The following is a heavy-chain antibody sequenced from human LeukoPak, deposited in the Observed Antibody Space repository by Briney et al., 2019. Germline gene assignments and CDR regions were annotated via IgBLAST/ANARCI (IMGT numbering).Heavy chain of an antibody. CDR3: ARHRRYYGSGSYSREGHFDY. V-gene: IGHV4-4*02. CDR1: DVAIFRSNW. CDR2: ISPSGST. D-gene: IGHD3-10*01. J-gene: IGHJ4*02. Sequence: PSETLSLTCAVSDVAIFRSNWWSWVRQPPGKGLEWIGQISPSGSTNYSPSLKSRVTISVDKSKTQFSLKLSSVTAADTAVYYCARHRRYYGSGSYSREGHFDYWGQGTLVTVSS.